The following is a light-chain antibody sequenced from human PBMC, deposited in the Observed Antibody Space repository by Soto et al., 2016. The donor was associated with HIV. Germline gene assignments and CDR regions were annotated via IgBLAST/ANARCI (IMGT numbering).Light chain of an antibody. CDR1: KLGDKY. Sequence: SYDLTQPPSVSVSPGQTAIITCSGDKLGDKYVCWYQQKPGQSPVLVIYQDTKRPSGIPERFSGSNSGNTATLTISGTQAMDEADYYCQAWDSTTGVFGGGTKLDRP. J-gene: IGLJ3*02. CDR3: QAWDSTTGV. CDR2: QDT. V-gene: IGLV3-1*01.